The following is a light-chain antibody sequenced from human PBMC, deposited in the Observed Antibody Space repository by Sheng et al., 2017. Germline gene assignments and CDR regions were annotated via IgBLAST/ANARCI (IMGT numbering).Light chain of an antibody. CDR3: QQLSSYPLT. CDR1: QDTNSD. Sequence: AIQLTQSPSSLSASIGDRVTITCRASQDTNSDLVWYQQKPGKAPKLLIYAASTLQSGVPSRFSGSGSGTDFTLTISSLQPEDFATYYCQQLSSYPLTFGGGTKVEIK. J-gene: IGKJ4*01. V-gene: IGKV1-13*02. CDR2: AAS.